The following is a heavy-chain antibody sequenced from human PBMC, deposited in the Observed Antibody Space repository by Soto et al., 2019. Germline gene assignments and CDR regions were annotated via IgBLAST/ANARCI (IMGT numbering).Heavy chain of an antibody. V-gene: IGHV4-34*01. CDR1: GGSFSGYY. Sequence: QVQLQQWGAGLLKPSETLSLTCAVYGGSFSGYYWSWIRQPPGKGLEWIGEINHSGSTNYNPSLKSRVTISVDTSKHQFSLKLSSVPAADTAVYYCARFGVDGYNFKGRRWFDYWGQGTLLTVSS. CDR3: ARFGVDGYNFKGRRWFDY. D-gene: IGHD5-12*01. J-gene: IGHJ4*02. CDR2: INHSGST.